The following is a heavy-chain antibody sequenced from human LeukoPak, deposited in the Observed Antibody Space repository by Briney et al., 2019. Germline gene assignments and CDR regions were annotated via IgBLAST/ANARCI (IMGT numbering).Heavy chain of an antibody. CDR1: GFTFSRYW. Sequence: GGSLRLSCAASGFTFSRYWMAWVRQAPGKGLEWVAHLDEVGRRINYVVTVEGRFTISRDNARSSVYLQMKSLTAEDTAVYYCVRDVYLGYWGRGTLVTASS. CDR3: VRDVYLGY. J-gene: IGHJ1*01. D-gene: IGHD7-27*01. CDR2: LDEVGRRI. V-gene: IGHV3-7*05.